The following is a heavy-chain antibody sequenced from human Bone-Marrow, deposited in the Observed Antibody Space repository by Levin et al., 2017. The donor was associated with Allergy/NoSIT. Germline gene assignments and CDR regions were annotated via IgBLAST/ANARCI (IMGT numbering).Heavy chain of an antibody. V-gene: IGHV4-34*01. D-gene: IGHD3-22*01. J-gene: IGHJ4*02. Sequence: SETLSLTCAVYGGSFSGYYWSWIRQPPGKGLEWIGEINHSGSTNYNPSLKSRVTISVDTSKNQFSLKLSSVTAADTAVYYCARGSGATMIVVARNPHFDYWGQGTLVTVSS. CDR3: ARGSGATMIVVARNPHFDY. CDR1: GGSFSGYY. CDR2: INHSGST.